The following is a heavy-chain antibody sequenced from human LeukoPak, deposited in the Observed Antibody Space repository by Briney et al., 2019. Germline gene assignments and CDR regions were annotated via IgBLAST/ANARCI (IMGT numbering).Heavy chain of an antibody. D-gene: IGHD3-10*01. Sequence: ASVKVSCKVSGYTLTELSMHWVRQAPGKGLEWMGGFDPEDGETIYAQKFQGRVTMTEDSSTDTAYMELSSLRSEDTAVYYCASTITMVRGVSNAFDIWGQGTMVTVSS. CDR2: FDPEDGET. J-gene: IGHJ3*02. V-gene: IGHV1-24*01. CDR3: ASTITMVRGVSNAFDI. CDR1: GYTLTELS.